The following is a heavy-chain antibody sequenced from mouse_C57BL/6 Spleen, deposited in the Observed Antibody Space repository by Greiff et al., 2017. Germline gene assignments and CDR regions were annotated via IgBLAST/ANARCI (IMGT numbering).Heavy chain of an antibody. CDR3: ARRWLPYYYAMDY. V-gene: IGHV5-17*01. Sequence: EVQVVESGGGLVKPGGSLKLSCAASGFTFSDYGMHWVRQAPEKGLEWVAYISSGSSTIYYADTVKGRFTISRDNAKNTLCLQMTSLRSEDTAMYYCARRWLPYYYAMDYWGQGTSVTVSS. J-gene: IGHJ4*01. D-gene: IGHD2-2*01. CDR2: ISSGSSTI. CDR1: GFTFSDYG.